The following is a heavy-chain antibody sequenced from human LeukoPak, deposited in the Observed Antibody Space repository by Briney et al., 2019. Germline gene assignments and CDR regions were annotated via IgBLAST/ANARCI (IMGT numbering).Heavy chain of an antibody. CDR2: VHHTDSP. Sequence: PSETLSLTCSVSGVSITTHYWSCIRQPPGKGLEWIGYVHHTDSPNINPSPKSRVTISLDTSKNQFSLKLTSVTAADAAVYYCARDRRREVVHAFDVCGRGTMVTVSS. D-gene: IGHD2-2*01. J-gene: IGHJ3*01. V-gene: IGHV4-59*11. CDR1: GVSITTHY. CDR3: ARDRRREVVHAFDV.